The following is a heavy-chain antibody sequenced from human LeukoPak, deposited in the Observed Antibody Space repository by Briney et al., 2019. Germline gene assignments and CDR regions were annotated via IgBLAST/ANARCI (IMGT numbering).Heavy chain of an antibody. J-gene: IGHJ1*01. CDR1: GGSFSGYY. CDR3: ARGFYYSSGSPSRRRAEYFQH. V-gene: IGHV4-34*01. D-gene: IGHD3-10*01. CDR2: INHSGST. Sequence: SETLSLTCAVYGGSFSGYYWSWIRQPPGKGLEWIGEINHSGSTNYNPSLKSRVTISVDTSKNQFSLKLSSVTAADTAVYYCARGFYYSSGSPSRRRAEYFQHWGQGTLVTVSS.